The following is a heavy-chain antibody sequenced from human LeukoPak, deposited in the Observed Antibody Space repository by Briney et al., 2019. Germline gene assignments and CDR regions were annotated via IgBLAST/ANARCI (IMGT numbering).Heavy chain of an antibody. CDR3: ARDWDNYFDF. CDR2: ISHDGNNK. D-gene: IGHD1-26*01. V-gene: IGHV3-30*09. Sequence: GGSLRLSCAASGFTFNSYAMHWVRQAPGKGLEWVTFISHDGNNKYYADSVKGRFAISRDNSKNTLYLQMNSLRAEDTAVYYCARDWDNYFDFWGQGTLVTVSS. CDR1: GFTFNSYA. J-gene: IGHJ4*02.